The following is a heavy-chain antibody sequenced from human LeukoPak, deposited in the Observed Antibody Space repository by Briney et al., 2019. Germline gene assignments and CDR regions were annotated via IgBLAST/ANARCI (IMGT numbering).Heavy chain of an antibody. CDR3: ARVRGRYCSSTSCYAALGYMDV. V-gene: IGHV3-21*01. CDR2: ISSSSSYI. D-gene: IGHD2-2*01. Sequence: GGSLRLSCAASGFTFSSYSMNWVRQAPGKGLEWVSSISSSSSYIYYADSVKGRFTISRDNAKNSLYLQMNSLRAEDTAVYYCARVRGRYCSSTSCYAALGYMDVWGKGTTVTVSS. CDR1: GFTFSSYS. J-gene: IGHJ6*03.